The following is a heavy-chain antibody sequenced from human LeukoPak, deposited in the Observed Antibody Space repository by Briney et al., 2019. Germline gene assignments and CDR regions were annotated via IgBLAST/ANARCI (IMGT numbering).Heavy chain of an antibody. CDR1: GGSISSSSYY. J-gene: IGHJ4*02. Sequence: SETLSLTCTVSGGSISSSSYYWGWLRQPPGKGLEWIGSIYYSGSTYYNPSLKSRVTISVDTSKNQFSLKLSSVTAADTAVYYCASSQWLGPDYWGQGTLVTVSS. CDR3: ASSQWLGPDY. V-gene: IGHV4-39*07. CDR2: IYYSGST. D-gene: IGHD6-19*01.